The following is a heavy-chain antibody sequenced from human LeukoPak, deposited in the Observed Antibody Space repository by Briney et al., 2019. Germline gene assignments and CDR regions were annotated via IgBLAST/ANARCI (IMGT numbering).Heavy chain of an antibody. CDR2: IYYSGST. CDR1: GVSISSSSYY. D-gene: IGHD5-18*01. Sequence: SETLSLTCTVSGVSISSSSYYWGWIRQPPGKGLEWIGSIYYSGSTYYNPSLKSRVTISVDTSKNQFSLKLSSVTAADTAVYYCARKTAMVFGFDPWGQGTLVTVSS. J-gene: IGHJ5*02. CDR3: ARKTAMVFGFDP. V-gene: IGHV4-39*01.